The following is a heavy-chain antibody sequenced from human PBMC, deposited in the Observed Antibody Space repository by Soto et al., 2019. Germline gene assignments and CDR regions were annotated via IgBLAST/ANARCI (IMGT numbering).Heavy chain of an antibody. Sequence: QVQLVESGGGVVQPGRSLRLSCAASGFTFSSYGLHWVRQAPGRGLEWVAVIWYDGNSQYYADSVKGRFTISRDNSKNTLSLQMTSLRAGDTAVYYCARDRGRSSGHGMDVWGPGTTVAVS. J-gene: IGHJ6*02. CDR2: IWYDGNSQ. CDR1: GFTFSSYG. V-gene: IGHV3-33*01. D-gene: IGHD6-6*01. CDR3: ARDRGRSSGHGMDV.